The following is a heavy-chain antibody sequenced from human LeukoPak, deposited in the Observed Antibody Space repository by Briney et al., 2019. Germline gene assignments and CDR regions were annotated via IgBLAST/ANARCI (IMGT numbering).Heavy chain of an antibody. CDR1: GFTFSSYW. CDR2: IKQDGSEK. V-gene: IGHV3-7*01. D-gene: IGHD1-7*01. J-gene: IGHJ3*02. Sequence: PGGSLRLSCAASGFTFSSYWMSWVRQAPGKGLEWVANIKQDGSEKHYVDSVKGRFTISRDNAKNSLYLQMNSLRAEDTAVYYCAREATGTTYSDAFDIWAKGQWSPSLQ. CDR3: AREATGTTYSDAFDI.